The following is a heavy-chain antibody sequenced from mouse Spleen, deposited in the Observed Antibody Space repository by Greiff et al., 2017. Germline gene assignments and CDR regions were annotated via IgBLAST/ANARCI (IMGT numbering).Heavy chain of an antibody. Sequence: VQLQQSGPELVKPGASVKMSCKASGYTFTNYWIGWAKQRPGHGLEWIGDIYPGGGYTNYNEKFKGKATLTADKSSSTAYMQFSSLTSEDSAIYYCARRELGNLDYWGQGTTLTVSS. J-gene: IGHJ2*01. V-gene: IGHV1-63*01. CDR3: ARRELGNLDY. D-gene: IGHD4-1*01. CDR2: IYPGGGYT. CDR1: GYTFTNYW.